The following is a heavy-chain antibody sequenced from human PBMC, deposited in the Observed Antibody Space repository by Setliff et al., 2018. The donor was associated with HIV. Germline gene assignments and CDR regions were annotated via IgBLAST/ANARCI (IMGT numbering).Heavy chain of an antibody. D-gene: IGHD1-26*01. CDR2: IKSEANGGTT. V-gene: IGHV3-15*01. CDR3: TTDSYSRTYSGLL. J-gene: IGHJ4*02. CDR1: GFIFKTYP. Sequence: GGSLRLSCVASGFIFKTYPMHGVRQAPGKGLEWVGRIKSEANGGTTDYAAPVEGRFTISRDDSINTLYLQMNSLKTEDTAMYYCTTDSYSRTYSGLLWGQGTLVTVSS.